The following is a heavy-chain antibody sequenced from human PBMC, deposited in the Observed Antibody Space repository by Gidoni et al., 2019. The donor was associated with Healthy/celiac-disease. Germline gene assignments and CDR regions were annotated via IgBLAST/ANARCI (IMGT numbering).Heavy chain of an antibody. D-gene: IGHD3-22*01. CDR2: INWNGGST. CDR1: GFPFAYYC. V-gene: IGHV3-20*01. J-gene: IGHJ4*02. Sequence: EVQLVESGGGVVRPGGSLRLSCAASGFPFAYYCMSWVRQAPGKGLEWVSGINWNGGSTGYADSVKGRFTISRDNAKNSLYLQMNSLRAEDTALYHCARGETYYYDSSGYYFDYWGQGTLVTVSS. CDR3: ARGETYYYDSSGYYFDY.